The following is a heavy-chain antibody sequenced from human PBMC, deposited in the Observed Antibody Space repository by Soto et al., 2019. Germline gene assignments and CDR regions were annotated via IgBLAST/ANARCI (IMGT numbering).Heavy chain of an antibody. Sequence: PSETLSLTCTVSGGSISSYYWSWIRQPAGKGLEWIGRIYTSGSTNYNPSLKSRVTMSVDTSKNQFSLKLSSVTAADTAVYYCARVRGYYDSSGYYYGGNRFDPWGQGTLVTVSS. CDR2: IYTSGST. J-gene: IGHJ5*02. CDR1: GGSISSYY. V-gene: IGHV4-4*07. D-gene: IGHD3-22*01. CDR3: ARVRGYYDSSGYYYGGNRFDP.